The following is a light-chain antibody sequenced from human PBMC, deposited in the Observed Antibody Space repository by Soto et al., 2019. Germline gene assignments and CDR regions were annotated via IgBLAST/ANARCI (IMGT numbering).Light chain of an antibody. Sequence: QSVLTQAPSASGTPGQRVTIFCSGSSSNIGSNTVNWYHQLPGTAPKLVIFNDNLRPSGVPDRFSGSKSGTSASLAISGLQSEDAADYYCAVWDDSLNGIVFGGGTKLTVL. V-gene: IGLV1-44*01. CDR2: NDN. CDR1: SSNIGSNT. J-gene: IGLJ2*01. CDR3: AVWDDSLNGIV.